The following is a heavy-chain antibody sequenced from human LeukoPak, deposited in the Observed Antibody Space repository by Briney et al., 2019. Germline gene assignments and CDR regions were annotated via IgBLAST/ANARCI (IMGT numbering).Heavy chain of an antibody. CDR2: IYSGGST. Sequence: GGSLRLSCAASGFTVSSNYMSWVRQAPGKGLEWVSVIYSGGSTYYADSVKGRFTISRDNSKNTLYLQMNSLRAEDTAVYYCARDWPHYYYYGMDVWGQGTTVTVSS. CDR3: ARDWPHYYYYGMDV. CDR1: GFTVSSNY. J-gene: IGHJ6*02. V-gene: IGHV3-53*01.